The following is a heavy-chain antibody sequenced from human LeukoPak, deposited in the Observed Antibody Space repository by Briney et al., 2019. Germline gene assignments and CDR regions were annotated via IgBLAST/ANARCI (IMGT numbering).Heavy chain of an antibody. V-gene: IGHV3-23*01. J-gene: IGHJ5*02. CDR2: ISGSGGST. Sequence: GGSLRLSCAASGFIFRSYAMSWVRQAPGKGLEWVSSISGSGGSTYYADSVKGRFTTSRDNSKNTLYLQMSSLRAGDTAVYYCAKDQAYCSSTSCYAWFDPWGQGTLVTVSS. D-gene: IGHD2-2*01. CDR3: AKDQAYCSSTSCYAWFDP. CDR1: GFIFRSYA.